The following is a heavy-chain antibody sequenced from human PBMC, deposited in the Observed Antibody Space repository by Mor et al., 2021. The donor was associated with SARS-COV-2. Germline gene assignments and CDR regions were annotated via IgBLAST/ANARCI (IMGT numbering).Heavy chain of an antibody. D-gene: IGHD1-26*01. Sequence: IGSIFYSGTTYYNPSLKSRVSISVDTSKNQFSLKLSSVTAADTGVHYCARQWRLGGSYFPGGNFDNWGQGTLVT. J-gene: IGHJ4*02. CDR2: IFYSGTT. CDR3: ARQWRLGGSYFPGGNFDN. V-gene: IGHV4-39*01.